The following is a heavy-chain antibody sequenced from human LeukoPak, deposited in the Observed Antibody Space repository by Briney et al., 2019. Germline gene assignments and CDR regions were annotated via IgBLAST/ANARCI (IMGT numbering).Heavy chain of an antibody. V-gene: IGHV3-48*02. CDR3: ATSGSYRFDY. CDR2: ISSSSSTI. D-gene: IGHD1-26*01. Sequence: QAGGSLRLSCAASGFTFSSYSMNWVRQAPGKGLEWVSYISSSSSTIYYADSVKGRFTISRDNAQNSLYLQMNSLRDDDTAVYYCATSGSYRFDYWGQGTLVTVSS. J-gene: IGHJ4*02. CDR1: GFTFSSYS.